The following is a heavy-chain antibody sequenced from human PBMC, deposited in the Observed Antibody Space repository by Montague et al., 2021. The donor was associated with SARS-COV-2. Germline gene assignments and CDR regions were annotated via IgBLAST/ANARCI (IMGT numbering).Heavy chain of an antibody. Sequence: SVKVSCKASGYTFNNHDINWVRQASGQGLEWMGWMNPKSGNTGYAQKFLGRVTMTRNTSITTAYMRLTTLRSDDTALYYCARAYDSSGWLDYWGQGTLVTVSS. J-gene: IGHJ4*02. V-gene: IGHV1-8*01. CDR1: GYTFNNHD. CDR2: MNPKSGNT. D-gene: IGHD3-22*01. CDR3: ARAYDSSGWLDY.